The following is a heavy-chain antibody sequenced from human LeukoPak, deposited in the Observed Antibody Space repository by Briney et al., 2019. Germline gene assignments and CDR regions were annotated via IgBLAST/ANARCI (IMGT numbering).Heavy chain of an antibody. CDR1: GFTFSSYA. CDR2: ISYDGSNK. J-gene: IGHJ5*02. V-gene: IGHV3-30-3*01. Sequence: QPGRSLRLSCAASGFTFSSYAMHWVRQAPGKGLEWVAVISYDGSNKYYADSVKGRFTISRDNSKNTLYLQMNSLRAEDTAVYYCARETYYYGSWMNWFDPWGQGTLVTVSS. D-gene: IGHD3-10*01. CDR3: ARETYYYGSWMNWFDP.